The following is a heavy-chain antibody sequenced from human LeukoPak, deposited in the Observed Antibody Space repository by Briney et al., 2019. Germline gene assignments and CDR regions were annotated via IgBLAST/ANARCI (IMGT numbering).Heavy chain of an antibody. Sequence: GGSLRLSCAASGFTVSTNYMSWVRQAPGKGLEWVSVIYRGGSTYYADSVKGRFTISRDNSKNTLYLQMNSLRAEDTAVYYCASDYGDWKAFDIWGQGTMVTVSS. CDR2: IYRGGST. J-gene: IGHJ3*02. CDR1: GFTVSTNY. CDR3: ASDYGDWKAFDI. D-gene: IGHD4-17*01. V-gene: IGHV3-53*01.